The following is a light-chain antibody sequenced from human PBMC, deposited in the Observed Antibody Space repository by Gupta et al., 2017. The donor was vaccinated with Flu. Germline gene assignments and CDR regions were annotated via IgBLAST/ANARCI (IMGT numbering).Light chain of an antibody. Sequence: GTLSLSPGERATLSGRASQSVSSSYLAWYQQKPGQAPRLLIYGASSRATGIPDRFSGSGSGTDFTLTISRLEPEDFAVYYCQQDGSSPLTFGGGTKVEIK. CDR3: QQDGSSPLT. V-gene: IGKV3-20*01. J-gene: IGKJ4*01. CDR2: GAS. CDR1: QSVSSSY.